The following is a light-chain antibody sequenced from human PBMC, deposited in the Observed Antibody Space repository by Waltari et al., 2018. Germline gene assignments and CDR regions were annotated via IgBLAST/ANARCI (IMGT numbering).Light chain of an antibody. CDR3: QQYDTYWT. J-gene: IGKJ5*01. V-gene: IGKV1-5*03. CDR2: KAS. Sequence: DIQMTQSPSTLSASVGDRVIITCRARQSISSWLDWYQQKPGKAPKLLIYKASNLESGVPSRFSGNGAGTEFTLTISSLQPDDFATYYCQQYDTYWTFGQGTRLEIK. CDR1: QSISSW.